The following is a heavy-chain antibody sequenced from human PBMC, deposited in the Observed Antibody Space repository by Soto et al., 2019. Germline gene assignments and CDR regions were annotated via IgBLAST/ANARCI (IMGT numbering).Heavy chain of an antibody. CDR1: GGSISSGGYY. V-gene: IGHV4-31*03. D-gene: IGHD5-12*01. CDR3: ARDESATDAFDI. J-gene: IGHJ3*02. Sequence: QVQLQESGPGLVKPSQTLSLTCTVSGGSISSGGYYWSWIRQNPGKGLEWIGYIYYSGTTNYNPFLKSRLTISVDTSKNQFSLKLNSMTAADTAVYYCARDESATDAFDIWGQGTMVTDSS. CDR2: IYYSGTT.